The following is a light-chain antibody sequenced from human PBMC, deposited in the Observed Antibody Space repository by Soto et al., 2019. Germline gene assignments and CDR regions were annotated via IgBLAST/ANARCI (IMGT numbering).Light chain of an antibody. CDR3: QQSYSSPRP. CDR2: AAS. V-gene: IGKV1-39*01. J-gene: IGKJ3*01. Sequence: IQVTQSPSSLSASVGDRVTITCRASHSIANYLNWYQQKPGKAPKLLIYAASTLESGVPSRFSGSGSGTDFTLTISSLQPEDFATYFCQQSYSSPRPFGHGTNVDI. CDR1: HSIANY.